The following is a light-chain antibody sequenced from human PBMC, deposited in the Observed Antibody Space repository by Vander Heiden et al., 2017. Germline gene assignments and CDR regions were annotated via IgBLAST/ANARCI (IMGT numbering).Light chain of an antibody. CDR2: DAS. J-gene: IGKJ4*01. V-gene: IGKV1-5*01. CDR3: QQYVSYSPVT. CDR1: QRISSW. Sequence: DIQMTQSPSTLSASVGDRVTITCRASQRISSWLAWYQQKPGKAPNLLIYDASKLKSEVPSRFSGSGYGTEFTLTISSLQPDDFAPYYCQQYVSYSPVTFGGGTKVEIK.